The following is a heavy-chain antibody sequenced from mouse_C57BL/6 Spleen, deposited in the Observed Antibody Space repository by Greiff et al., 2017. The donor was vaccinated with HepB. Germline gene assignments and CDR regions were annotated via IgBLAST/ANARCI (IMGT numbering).Heavy chain of an antibody. D-gene: IGHD1-1*01. J-gene: IGHJ2*01. Sequence: QVQLQQPGTELVKPGASVKLSCKASGYTFTSYWMHWVKQRPGQGLEWIGNINPSNGGTNYNEKFKSKATLTVDKSSSTAYMQLSSLTSEDAAVYYCARMDYYGSKYYFDYWGQGTTLTVSS. CDR2: INPSNGGT. CDR3: ARMDYYGSKYYFDY. V-gene: IGHV1-53*01. CDR1: GYTFTSYW.